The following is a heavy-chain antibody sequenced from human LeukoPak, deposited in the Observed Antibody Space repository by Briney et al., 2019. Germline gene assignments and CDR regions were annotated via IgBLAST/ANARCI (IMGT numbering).Heavy chain of an antibody. V-gene: IGHV3-43D*04. CDR3: AKESTSFYYMDV. J-gene: IGHJ6*03. Sequence: GGSLRLSCAASGFTFDDYAMHWVRQAPGKGLEWVSLISWDGGSTYYADSVKGRFAISRDNSKNSLYLQMNSLRAEDTALYYCAKESTSFYYMDVWGKGTTVTVSS. CDR1: GFTFDDYA. CDR2: ISWDGGST. D-gene: IGHD5/OR15-5a*01.